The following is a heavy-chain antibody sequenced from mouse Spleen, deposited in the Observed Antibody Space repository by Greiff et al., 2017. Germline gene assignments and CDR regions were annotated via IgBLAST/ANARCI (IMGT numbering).Heavy chain of an antibody. J-gene: IGHJ2*01. CDR2: IDPETGGT. D-gene: IGHD2-14*01. CDR1: GYTFTDYE. Sequence: QVQLQQSGAELVRPGASVTLSCKASGYTFTDYEMHWVKQTPVHGLEWIGAIDPETGGTAYNQKFKGKAILTADKSSSTAYMELRSLTSEDSAVYYCTRERYRYDEDYIDYWGLGTTLTVSS. V-gene: IGHV1-15*01. CDR3: TRERYRYDEDYIDY.